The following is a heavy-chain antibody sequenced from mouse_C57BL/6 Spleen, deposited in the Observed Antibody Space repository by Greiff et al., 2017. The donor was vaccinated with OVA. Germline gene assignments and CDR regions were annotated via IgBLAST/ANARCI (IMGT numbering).Heavy chain of an antibody. V-gene: IGHV14-4*01. CDR1: CFNIKDDY. CDR2: IDPENGDT. CDR3: TRGRHYYGSSYDWYFDV. Sequence: EVQLQQSGAELVRPGASVKLSCTASCFNIKDDYMHWVKQRPEQGLEWIGWIDPENGDTEYASKFQGKATITADTSSNTAYLQLSSLTSEDTAVYYCTRGRHYYGSSYDWYFDVWGTGTTVTVSS. J-gene: IGHJ1*03. D-gene: IGHD1-1*01.